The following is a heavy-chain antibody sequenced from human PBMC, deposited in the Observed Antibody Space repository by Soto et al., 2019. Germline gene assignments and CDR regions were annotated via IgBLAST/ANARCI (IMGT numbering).Heavy chain of an antibody. CDR1: GCSISSSSYY. J-gene: IGHJ6*02. CDR2: IYYSGST. Sequence: SETLSLTCTVSGCSISSSSYYWGWIRQPPGKGLEWIGSIYYSGSTYYNPSLKSRVTISVDTSKNQFSLKLSSVTAADTAVYYCARHALEQTYYYYGMDVWGQGTTVTVSS. CDR3: ARHALEQTYYYYGMDV. V-gene: IGHV4-39*01. D-gene: IGHD1-1*01.